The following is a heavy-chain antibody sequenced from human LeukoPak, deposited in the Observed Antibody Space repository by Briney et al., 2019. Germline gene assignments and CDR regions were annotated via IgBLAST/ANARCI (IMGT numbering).Heavy chain of an antibody. V-gene: IGHV4-31*03. CDR2: IHYSGSP. Sequence: SQTLSLTCTVSGGSFSSGAYYWSWIRQLPGKGLGWIGYIHYSGSPYYNPSLKSRVSISGDTSKNQFSLTLSSVTVADTAVYYCARDSGYDSRGFYYGGFDPWGQGILVTVSS. D-gene: IGHD3-22*01. J-gene: IGHJ5*02. CDR3: ARDSGYDSRGFYYGGFDP. CDR1: GGSFSSGAYY.